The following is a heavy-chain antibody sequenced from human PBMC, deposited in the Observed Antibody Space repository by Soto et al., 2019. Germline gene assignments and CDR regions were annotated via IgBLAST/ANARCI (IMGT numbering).Heavy chain of an antibody. J-gene: IGHJ4*02. D-gene: IGHD6-13*01. CDR1: GFTFNTYA. Sequence: EGQLLESGGGLVQPGGSLRLSCAASGFTFNTYAMNWVRQAPGKGLEWVSAISGSGGSTYYADSVKGRFTISRDNSKNTLYLQMNSLRAEDTAVYYCAKGATSSWYGGQFDCWGQGTQVTVSS. CDR2: ISGSGGST. V-gene: IGHV3-23*01. CDR3: AKGATSSWYGGQFDC.